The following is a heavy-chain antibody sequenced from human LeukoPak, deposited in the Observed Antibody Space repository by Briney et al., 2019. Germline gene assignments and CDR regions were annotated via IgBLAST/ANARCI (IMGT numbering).Heavy chain of an antibody. V-gene: IGHV3-21*01. CDR1: GFTFSSYS. D-gene: IGHD3-3*01. CDR2: ISSSSSYI. J-gene: IGHJ4*02. CDR3: AKDHYWSIDY. Sequence: PGGSLRLSCAASGFTFSSYSMNWVRQAPGKGLEWVSSISSSSSYIYYADSVKGRFTISRDNAKNSLYLQMSSLRAEDTGVYYCAKDHYWSIDYWGRGTLVTVSS.